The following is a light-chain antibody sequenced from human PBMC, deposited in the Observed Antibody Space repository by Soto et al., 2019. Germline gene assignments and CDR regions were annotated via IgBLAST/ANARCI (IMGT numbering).Light chain of an antibody. Sequence: DIVMTQSPSTLFKSPGERATVACRASQSVSSTVAWYQQTPGQAPRLLIYSVSTRATGIPARFSGSGSGTEFTLTISSLQAEDFAVYYCQQYNDWPTTFGQGTKVDIK. J-gene: IGKJ1*01. CDR2: SVS. CDR3: QQYNDWPTT. V-gene: IGKV3-15*01. CDR1: QSVSST.